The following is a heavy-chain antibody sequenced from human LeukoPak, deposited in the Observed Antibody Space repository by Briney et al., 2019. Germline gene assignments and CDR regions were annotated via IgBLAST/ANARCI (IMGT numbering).Heavy chain of an antibody. D-gene: IGHD3-22*01. Sequence: SGPTLVHPTPTLTLTCTFSGFSLDTRGVGVGWMRQPPGRALEWLSLNYWDDDRRYSPSLKSRRTITKDTSKNQLVLTMTNMDPVDTATYFCAHRKNYYDSSVFDNWGQGTLVTVSS. CDR3: AHRKNYYDSSVFDN. CDR2: NYWDDDR. J-gene: IGHJ4*02. V-gene: IGHV2-5*02. CDR1: GFSLDTRGVG.